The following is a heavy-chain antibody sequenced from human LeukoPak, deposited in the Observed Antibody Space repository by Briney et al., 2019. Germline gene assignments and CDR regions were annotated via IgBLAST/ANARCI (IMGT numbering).Heavy chain of an antibody. CDR3: ARGIDSRGVMTPFDC. D-gene: IGHD3-16*01. Sequence: PGGSLRLSCAASGFTFSSYAMHWVRQAPGKGLEWVAVISYDGSNKYYADSVKGRFTISRDIAENTLYLQMNSLRAEDTAVYYCARGIDSRGVMTPFDCWGQGTLVTVSS. J-gene: IGHJ4*02. CDR2: ISYDGSNK. V-gene: IGHV3-30-3*01. CDR1: GFTFSSYA.